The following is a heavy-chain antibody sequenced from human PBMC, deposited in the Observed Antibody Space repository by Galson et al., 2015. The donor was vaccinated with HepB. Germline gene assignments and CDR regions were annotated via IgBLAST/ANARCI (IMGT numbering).Heavy chain of an antibody. J-gene: IGHJ4*02. CDR2: INSDGSST. CDR1: GFTFDDYA. Sequence: SLRLSCAASGFTFDDYAKHWVRQAPGKGLVWVSRINSDGSSTSYADSVKGRFTISRDNAKNTLYLQMNSLRAEDTAVYYCARKGAVAGTFDYWGQGTLVTVSS. D-gene: IGHD6-19*01. V-gene: IGHV3-74*01. CDR3: ARKGAVAGTFDY.